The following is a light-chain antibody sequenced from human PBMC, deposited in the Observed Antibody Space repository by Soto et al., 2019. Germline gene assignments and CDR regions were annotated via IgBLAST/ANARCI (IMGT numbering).Light chain of an antibody. CDR3: QNFRSSAIS. CDR2: DAS. Sequence: AIQLTQSPSSLSASVGDIVSITCRASQGIGSALAWYQLKPGAAPTLLIYDASTLESGVPSRFSGSRSGADFTLTISSLQPEDFATYYCQNFRSSAISFGGGTKVEIK. CDR1: QGIGSA. J-gene: IGKJ4*01. V-gene: IGKV1-13*02.